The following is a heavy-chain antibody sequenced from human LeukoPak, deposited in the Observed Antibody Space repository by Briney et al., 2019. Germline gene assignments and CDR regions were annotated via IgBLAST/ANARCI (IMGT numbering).Heavy chain of an antibody. J-gene: IGHJ4*02. Sequence: ASETLSLTCAVDVWSFSGYHGSWIRQPPGKGLEWIGEINHSGSTNYNPSLKSRVTISVDTSKNQFSLKLSSVTAADTAVYYCARCGYSSGGSVDYWGQGTLVTVSS. V-gene: IGHV4-34*01. CDR2: INHSGST. D-gene: IGHD5-18*01. CDR1: VWSFSGYH. CDR3: ARCGYSSGGSVDY.